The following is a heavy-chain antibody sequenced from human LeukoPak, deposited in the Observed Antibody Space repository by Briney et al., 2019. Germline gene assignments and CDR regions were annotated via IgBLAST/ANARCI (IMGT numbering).Heavy chain of an antibody. D-gene: IGHD5-12*01. CDR3: AIPGAATTNPLDY. J-gene: IGHJ4*02. CDR2: MNPNSGDT. Sequence: ASVKVSCKASGYTFTSYDINWVRQATGQGLEWMGWMNPNSGDTGYAQNFQGRVTMTRDTSINTAYMELSSLRSEDTAVYYCAIPGAATTNPLDYWGQGTLVTVSS. V-gene: IGHV1-8*01. CDR1: GYTFTSYD.